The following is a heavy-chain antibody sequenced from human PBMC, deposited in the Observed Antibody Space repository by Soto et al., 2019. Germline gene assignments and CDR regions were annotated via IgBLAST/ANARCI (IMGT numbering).Heavy chain of an antibody. V-gene: IGHV3-23*01. D-gene: IGHD2-21*01. CDR1: GFNFNTYA. CDR3: AKGKSSTYFCHAFDV. Sequence: GGSMRLSCAASGFNFNTYAMSWVRQAPGKGLEWVSGISGGGGSIHYVDSVKGRFTISRDNSKNTLYLQMSSLRGEDTAVYYCAKGKSSTYFCHAFDVWGQGTMVTVSS. J-gene: IGHJ3*01. CDR2: ISGGGGSI.